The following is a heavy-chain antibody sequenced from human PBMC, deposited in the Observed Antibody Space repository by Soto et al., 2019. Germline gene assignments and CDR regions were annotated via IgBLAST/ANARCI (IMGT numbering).Heavy chain of an antibody. J-gene: IGHJ6*02. CDR2: ISYDGSNK. D-gene: IGHD3-3*01. V-gene: IGHV3-30*18. CDR1: GFTFSSYG. CDR3: AKLYDFWSGSYYYYGMDV. Sequence: GGSLRLSCAASGFTFSSYGMHWVRQAPGKGLEWVAVISYDGSNKYYADSVKGRFTISRDNSKNTLYLQMNSLRAEDTAVYYCAKLYDFWSGSYYYYGMDVWGQGTTVTVSS.